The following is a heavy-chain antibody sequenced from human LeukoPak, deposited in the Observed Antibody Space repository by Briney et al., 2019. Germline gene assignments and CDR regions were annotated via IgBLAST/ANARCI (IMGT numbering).Heavy chain of an antibody. D-gene: IGHD2-15*01. CDR3: ARGRLSWVVYCYYYYMDV. CDR1: GGSFSGYY. Sequence: SETLSLTCAVYGGSFSGYYWSWIRQPPGKGLEWIGEINHSGSTNYNPSLKSRVTISVDTSKNQFSLKLSSVTAADTAVYYCARGRLSWVVYCYYYYMDVWGKGTTVTISS. V-gene: IGHV4-34*01. CDR2: INHSGST. J-gene: IGHJ6*03.